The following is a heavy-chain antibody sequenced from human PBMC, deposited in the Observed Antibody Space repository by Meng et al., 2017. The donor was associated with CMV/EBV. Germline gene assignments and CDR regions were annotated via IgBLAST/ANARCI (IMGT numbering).Heavy chain of an antibody. D-gene: IGHD3-16*01. V-gene: IGHV3-30*18. CDR3: AKDGKGPYDYVWGSQQDF. CDR2: VSNDGTKK. Sequence: TFSTYAMHWVRKAPGKGLEWVAVVSNDGTKKYYADSVKGRFTISRDNSKNTLYLQMNSLRTEDTAVFHCAKDGKGPYDYVWGSQQDFWGQGILVTVSS. J-gene: IGHJ4*02. CDR1: TFSTYA.